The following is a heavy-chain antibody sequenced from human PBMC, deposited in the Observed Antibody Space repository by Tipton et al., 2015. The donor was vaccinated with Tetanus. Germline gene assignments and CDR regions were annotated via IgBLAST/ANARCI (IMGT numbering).Heavy chain of an antibody. Sequence: GLVKPSETLSLTCTVSGGSISGSYWNWIRQPPGKGLEWIGYVYYNGNTHYNPALKSRVTISVDTSKNQFSLKLSSVTAAGTAIYYCAREVPAAGHFDSWGQGTLVTVSS. J-gene: IGHJ4*02. D-gene: IGHD2-2*01. CDR1: GGSISGSY. CDR3: AREVPAAGHFDS. V-gene: IGHV4-59*01. CDR2: VYYNGNT.